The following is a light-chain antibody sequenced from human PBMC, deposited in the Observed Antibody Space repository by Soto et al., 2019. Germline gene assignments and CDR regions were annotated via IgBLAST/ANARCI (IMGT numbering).Light chain of an antibody. CDR1: SSDVGGYDY. CDR2: EVT. J-gene: IGLJ2*01. Sequence: QSALTQPPSASGSPGQSVTISCTGTSSDVGGYDYVSWYQQHPGKAPKLMIYEVTKRPSGVPDRFSGSKSGKTASLTVSGLQAEDEADYYCSSYAGSNVVFGGGTQLT. CDR3: SSYAGSNVV. V-gene: IGLV2-8*01.